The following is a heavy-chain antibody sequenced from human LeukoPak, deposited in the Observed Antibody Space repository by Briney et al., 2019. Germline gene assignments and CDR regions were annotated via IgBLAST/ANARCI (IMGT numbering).Heavy chain of an antibody. CDR2: IRSKAYGGTT. CDR3: GRDNGIAVAGTDYYYYYGMDV. Sequence: GGSLRLSCTASGFTFGDYGMSWFRQAPGEGLEWGGFIRSKAYGGTTEYAASVRGRFTISRDDSKSIAYLQMNSLRTEDTAGYYRGRDNGIAVAGTDYYYYYGMDVWGQGTTVTVSS. J-gene: IGHJ6*02. CDR1: GFTFGDYG. D-gene: IGHD6-19*01. V-gene: IGHV3-49*03.